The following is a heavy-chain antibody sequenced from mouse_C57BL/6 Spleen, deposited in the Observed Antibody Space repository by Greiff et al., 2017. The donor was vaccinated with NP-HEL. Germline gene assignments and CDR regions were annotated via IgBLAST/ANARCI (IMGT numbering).Heavy chain of an antibody. Sequence: VQLQQSGAELVKPGASVKLSCKASGYTFTSYWMQWVKQRPGQGLEWIGEIDPSDSYTNYNQKFKGKATLTVDTSSSTAYMQLSSLTSEDSAVYYCARSGTSRGDWYFDVWGTVTTVTVSS. D-gene: IGHD1-1*01. J-gene: IGHJ1*03. V-gene: IGHV1-50*01. CDR3: ARSGTSRGDWYFDV. CDR2: IDPSDSYT. CDR1: GYTFTSYW.